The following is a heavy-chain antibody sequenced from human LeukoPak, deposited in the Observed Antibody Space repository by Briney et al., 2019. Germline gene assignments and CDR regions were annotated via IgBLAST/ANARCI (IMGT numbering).Heavy chain of an antibody. Sequence: SETLSLTCAVYDGSFSGYYCSWIRQPPGKGLEWIGEINHSGSTNYNPSLKSRVTISVDTSKNQFSLKLSSVTAADTAVYYCARRRYDASGYYPSRGRYFDYWGQGTLATVSS. CDR2: INHSGST. CDR3: ARRRYDASGYYPSRGRYFDY. J-gene: IGHJ4*02. CDR1: DGSFSGYY. D-gene: IGHD3-22*01. V-gene: IGHV4-34*01.